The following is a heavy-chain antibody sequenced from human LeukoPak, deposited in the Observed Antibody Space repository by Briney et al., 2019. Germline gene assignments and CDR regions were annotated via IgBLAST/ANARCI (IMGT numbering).Heavy chain of an antibody. CDR3: ARSVRFLPLGFDY. D-gene: IGHD3-3*01. CDR2: INHSGST. CDR1: GGSFSGYY. Sequence: SETLSLTCAVYGGSFSGYYWSWIRQPPGKGLEWIGEINHSGSTNYNPSLKSRVTISVDTSKNQFSLRLSSVTAADTAVYYCARSVRFLPLGFDYWGQGTLVTVSS. J-gene: IGHJ4*02. V-gene: IGHV4-34*01.